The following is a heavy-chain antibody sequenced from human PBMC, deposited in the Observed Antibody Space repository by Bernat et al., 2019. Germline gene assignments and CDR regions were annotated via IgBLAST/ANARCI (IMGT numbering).Heavy chain of an antibody. V-gene: IGHV4-34*01. D-gene: IGHD2-2*01. CDR2: INHSGST. CDR1: GGSFSGYY. J-gene: IGHJ3*02. CDR3: ARLGYCSSTSCSLTRMVVAAPLDAFDI. Sequence: QVQLQQWGAGLLKPSETLSLTCAVYGGSFSGYYWSWIRQPPGKGLEWIGEINHSGSTNYNPSLKSRVTISVDTSKNQFSLKLSSVTAADTAVYYCARLGYCSSTSCSLTRMVVAAPLDAFDIWGQGTMVTVSS.